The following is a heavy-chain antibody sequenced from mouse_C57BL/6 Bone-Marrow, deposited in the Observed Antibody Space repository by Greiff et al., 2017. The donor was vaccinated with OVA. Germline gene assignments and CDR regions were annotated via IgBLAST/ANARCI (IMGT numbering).Heavy chain of an antibody. D-gene: IGHD2-5*01. V-gene: IGHV1-15*01. J-gene: IGHJ2*01. Sequence: QVQLQQSGAELVRPGASVTLSRKASGYTFTDYEMHWVKQTPVHGLEWIGAIDPETGGTAYNQKFKGKAILTADTSSSTAYMALRSLTSEDSAVYYCTRSYSNYGDFDYWGQGTTLTVSS. CDR3: TRSYSNYGDFDY. CDR2: IDPETGGT. CDR1: GYTFTDYE.